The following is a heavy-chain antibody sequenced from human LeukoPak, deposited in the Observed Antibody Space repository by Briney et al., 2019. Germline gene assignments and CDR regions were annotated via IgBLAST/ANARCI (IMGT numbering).Heavy chain of an antibody. J-gene: IGHJ4*02. CDR3: ARARYYYDSSGYYPGDY. CDR2: MNPNSGNT. D-gene: IGHD3-22*01. Sequence: ASVKVSCKASGYTFTSYDINWVRQATGQGLEWMGWMNPNSGNTGYAQKFQGRVTMTRNTSISTAYMELSSLRSEDTAVYYCARARYYYDSSGYYPGDYWGQGTLVTVSS. V-gene: IGHV1-8*01. CDR1: GYTFTSYD.